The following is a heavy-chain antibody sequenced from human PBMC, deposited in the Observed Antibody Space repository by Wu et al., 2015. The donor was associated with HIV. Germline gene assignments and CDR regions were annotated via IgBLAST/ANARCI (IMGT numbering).Heavy chain of an antibody. D-gene: IGHD3-9*01. V-gene: IGHV1-69*05. CDR3: ARGLRDILTGYYSAFEY. Sequence: QVQLVQFGAEVKKPGSSVKVTCKASGDGFTSYAVSWVRQAPGQGLEWMGGINPLFGTTKHTQKFQDRVTITTDESTTTAYMEVSSLTSEDTAVYYCARGLRDILTGYYSAFEYWGQGTLVTVSS. CDR2: INPLFGTT. J-gene: IGHJ4*02. CDR1: GDGFTSYA.